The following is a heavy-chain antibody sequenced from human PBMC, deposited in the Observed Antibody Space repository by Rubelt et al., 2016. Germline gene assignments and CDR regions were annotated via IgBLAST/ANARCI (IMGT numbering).Heavy chain of an antibody. CDR1: RGSISSSNW. CDR3: ARASVVVVAATFDY. D-gene: IGHD2-15*01. V-gene: IGHV4-4*02. Sequence: QVQLQESRPGLVNPSATLSLTCAVSRGSISSSNWWSWVRQPPAKGLEWIGEIYHSGRTNYNPSLKCRVPKSVDKSKNQLSLKLSSVTTADTAVYYGARASVVVVAATFDYWGQGTLVTVSS. CDR2: IYHSGRT. J-gene: IGHJ4*02.